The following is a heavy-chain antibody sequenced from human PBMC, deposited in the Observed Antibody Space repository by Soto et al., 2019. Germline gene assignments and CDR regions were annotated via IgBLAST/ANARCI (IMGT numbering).Heavy chain of an antibody. J-gene: IGHJ4*02. Sequence: GGPLRLCCAASGFTFSSYAMSWVRQAPGKGLEWVSAISGSGGSTYYADSVKGRFTISRDNSKNTLYLQMNSLRAEDTAVYYCAKRNVDTAIIDYWGQGTLVTVSS. CDR3: AKRNVDTAIIDY. CDR2: ISGSGGST. CDR1: GFTFSSYA. D-gene: IGHD5-18*01. V-gene: IGHV3-23*01.